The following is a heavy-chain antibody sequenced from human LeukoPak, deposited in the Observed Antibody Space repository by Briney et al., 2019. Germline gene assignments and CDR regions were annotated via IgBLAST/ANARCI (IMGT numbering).Heavy chain of an antibody. V-gene: IGHV4-4*02. CDR1: GGSISSSNW. J-gene: IGHJ6*02. D-gene: IGHD3-9*01. CDR2: IYHSGST. Sequence: SGTLSLTCAVSGGSISSSNWWSWVRQPPGKGLEWIGEIYHSGSTNYNPSLKSRVTISVDTSKNQFSLKLSSVTAADTAVYYCARGVATYYDILTGYYRWFGHYYYYYGMDVWGQGTTVTVSS. CDR3: ARGVATYYDILTGYYRWFGHYYYYYGMDV.